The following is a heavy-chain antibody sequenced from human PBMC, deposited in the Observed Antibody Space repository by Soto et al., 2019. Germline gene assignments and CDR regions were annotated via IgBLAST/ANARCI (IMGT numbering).Heavy chain of an antibody. Sequence: EMHLVESGGAVVQPGGSLRLSCATSGFKFEDYSMHWVRQAPGKGLEWVSLISWDGSRTNYADSVRGRFTIYRDSSKNSLYLQMNSLRTEDSALYYCAAADYGDYPNWFAPWGQGTLVTVSS. J-gene: IGHJ5*02. CDR3: AAADYGDYPNWFAP. CDR2: ISWDGSRT. CDR1: GFKFEDYS. D-gene: IGHD4-17*01. V-gene: IGHV3-43*01.